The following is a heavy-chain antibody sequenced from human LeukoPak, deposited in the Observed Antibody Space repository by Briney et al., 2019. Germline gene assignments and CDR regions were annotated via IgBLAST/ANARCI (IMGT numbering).Heavy chain of an antibody. CDR2: INHSGST. V-gene: IGHV4-38-2*02. CDR1: GYSISSGYY. D-gene: IGHD3-10*01. J-gene: IGHJ6*03. Sequence: SETLSLTCTVSGYSISSGYYWSWIRPPPGKGLEWIGEINHSGSTNYNPSLKSRVSISIDTSKNQFSLKLSSVTAADTAMYYCARRVGRWFGELAYYYNYMDVWGKGTTVTISS. CDR3: ARRVGRWFGELAYYYNYMDV.